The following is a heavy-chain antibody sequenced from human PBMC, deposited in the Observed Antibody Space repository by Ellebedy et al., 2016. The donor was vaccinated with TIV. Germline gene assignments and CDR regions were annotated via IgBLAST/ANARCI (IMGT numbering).Heavy chain of an antibody. J-gene: IGHJ6*02. Sequence: MPSETLSLTCTVSGGSIRRSNSYWGWIRLPPGQGPEWVGTIYYTGTTYYNPSLESRVTMSVDTSRNQFFLRLTSVTATDTAVYYCVRVVREVYYLGMDVWGQGTAVTVSS. V-gene: IGHV4-39*01. CDR2: IYYTGTT. CDR3: VRVVREVYYLGMDV. CDR1: GGSIRRSNSY. D-gene: IGHD3-10*01.